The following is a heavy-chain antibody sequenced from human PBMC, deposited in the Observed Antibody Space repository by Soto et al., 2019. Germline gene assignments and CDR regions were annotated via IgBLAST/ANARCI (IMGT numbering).Heavy chain of an antibody. CDR1: GGSFSDFY. J-gene: IGHJ5*02. V-gene: IGHV4-34*01. CDR3: AQRTLTYWFDP. D-gene: IGHD4-4*01. Sequence: SETLSLTCAVYGGSFSDFYWNWIRQSPGKGLEWIGEINHSGDTNYNPSLKSRVTISVDTSKNQSSLQLNSVTATDTAVYYCAQRTLTYWFDPWGQGTPVT. CDR2: INHSGDT.